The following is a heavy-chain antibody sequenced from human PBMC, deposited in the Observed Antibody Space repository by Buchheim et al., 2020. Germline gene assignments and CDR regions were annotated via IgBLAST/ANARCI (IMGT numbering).Heavy chain of an antibody. V-gene: IGHV2-70*15. CDR3: ARWNGFSQCFDT. Sequence: QVTLRESGPALVRPTQTLTLTCTLSGISLNTHGVCVSRLRRSPGKALEWLARVDWDDDEHYNTSLRTRLSISKDTSRNQVALTMTNMDPVDTATYYCARWNGFSQCFDTWGQGTL. CDR1: GISLNTHGVC. CDR2: VDWDDDE. J-gene: IGHJ4*02. D-gene: IGHD3-3*01.